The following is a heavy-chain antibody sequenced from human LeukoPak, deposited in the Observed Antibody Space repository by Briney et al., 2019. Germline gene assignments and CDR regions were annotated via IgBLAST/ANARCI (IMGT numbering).Heavy chain of an antibody. CDR1: GGSISSYY. Sequence: SETLSLTCTVSGGSISSYYWSWIRQPPGKGLEWIGSIDYSGSTNYNPSLKSRVTISVDTSKNQFSLKLSSVTAADTAVYYCAISTYYYDSSDDYWGQGTLVTVSS. D-gene: IGHD3-22*01. CDR3: AISTYYYDSSDDY. J-gene: IGHJ4*02. CDR2: IDYSGST. V-gene: IGHV4-59*12.